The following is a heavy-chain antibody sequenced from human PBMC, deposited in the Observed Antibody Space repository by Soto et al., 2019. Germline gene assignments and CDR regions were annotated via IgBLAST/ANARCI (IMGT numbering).Heavy chain of an antibody. CDR2: INPNSGGT. V-gene: IGHV1-2*04. CDR3: ARAHCGGDCYSGVDY. D-gene: IGHD2-21*02. J-gene: IGHJ4*02. Sequence: QVQLVQYGAEVKKPGASVKVSCKASGYTFTGYYMHWVRQAPGQGLEWMGWINPNSGGTNYAQKFQGWVTMTRDTSISTAYMELSRLRSDDTAVYYCARAHCGGDCYSGVDYWGQGTLVTVSS. CDR1: GYTFTGYY.